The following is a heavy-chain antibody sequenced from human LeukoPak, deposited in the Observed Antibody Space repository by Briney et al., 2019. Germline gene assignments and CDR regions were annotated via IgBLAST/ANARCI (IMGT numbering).Heavy chain of an antibody. J-gene: IGHJ4*02. Sequence: GGSLRLSCAASGFTFSSYSMHWVRQAPGKGLEWLSVIYSGGATYYADSVKGRFTISRDILKNTLFLQMNSLRAEDTAVYYCARDRGYYDRSGYFYDSNWGQGTLVTVSS. V-gene: IGHV3-66*01. CDR1: GFTFSSYS. CDR2: IYSGGAT. D-gene: IGHD3-22*01. CDR3: ARDRGYYDRSGYFYDSN.